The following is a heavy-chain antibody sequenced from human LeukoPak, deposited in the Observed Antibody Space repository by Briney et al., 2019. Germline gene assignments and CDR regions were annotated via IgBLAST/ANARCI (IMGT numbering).Heavy chain of an antibody. CDR3: ARDLGYCTNGVCHTRFDY. V-gene: IGHV3-23*01. CDR2: ISGSGDST. CDR1: GFTFSSYA. D-gene: IGHD2-8*01. Sequence: GGSLRLSCAASGFTFSSYAMSWVRQAPGKGLEWVSAISGSGDSTYYGDSVKGRFTISRDNSKNTLYLQMNSLRAEDTAVYYCARDLGYCTNGVCHTRFDYWGQGTLVAVSS. J-gene: IGHJ4*02.